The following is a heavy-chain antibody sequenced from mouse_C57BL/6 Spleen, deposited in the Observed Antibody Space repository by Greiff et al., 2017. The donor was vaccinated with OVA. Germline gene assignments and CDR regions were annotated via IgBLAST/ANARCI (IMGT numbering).Heavy chain of an antibody. D-gene: IGHD1-1*01. J-gene: IGHJ4*01. V-gene: IGHV10-1*01. CDR2: IRSKSNNYAT. CDR3: VSGRDYAMDY. CDR1: GFSFNTYA. Sequence: EVQLQESGGGLVQPKGSLKLSCAASGFSFNTYAMNWVRQAPGKGLEWVARIRSKSNNYATYYADSVKDRFTISRDDSESMLYLQMNNLKTEDTAMYYCVSGRDYAMDYWGQGTSVTVFS.